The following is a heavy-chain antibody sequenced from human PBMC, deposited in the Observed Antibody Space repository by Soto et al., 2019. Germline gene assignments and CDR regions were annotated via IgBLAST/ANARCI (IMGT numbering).Heavy chain of an antibody. CDR3: ARVEASYGSGSHWFDP. D-gene: IGHD3-10*01. Sequence: QVQLQESGPGLVKPSQTLSLTCTVSGGSISSGGYYWSWIRQHPGKGLEWIGYIYYSGSTYYNPSLKSRVTISVDTSKNQFSLKLSSVTAADTAVYYCARVEASYGSGSHWFDPWGQGTLVTVSS. V-gene: IGHV4-31*03. CDR1: GGSISSGGYY. CDR2: IYYSGST. J-gene: IGHJ5*02.